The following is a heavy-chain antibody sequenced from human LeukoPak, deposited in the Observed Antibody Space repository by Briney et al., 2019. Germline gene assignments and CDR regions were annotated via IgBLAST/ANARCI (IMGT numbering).Heavy chain of an antibody. V-gene: IGHV1-18*01. CDR3: ARAPYCTNGVCSFDY. J-gene: IGHJ4*02. D-gene: IGHD2-8*01. CDR1: GYTFPSYG. Sequence: ASVKVSCKTSGYTFPSYGISWVRQAPGQGLEWMGWISPYNGNTNYAQKLQGRVTMTPDTSTNTAYMDLRSLRSDDTAVYYCARAPYCTNGVCSFDYWGQGTLVTVSS. CDR2: ISPYNGNT.